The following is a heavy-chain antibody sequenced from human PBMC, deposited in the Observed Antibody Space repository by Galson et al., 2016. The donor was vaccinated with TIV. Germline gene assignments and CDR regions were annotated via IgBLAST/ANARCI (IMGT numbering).Heavy chain of an antibody. CDR2: IISIFRTT. Sequence: SVKVYCKASANTFISYAITWVRQAPGQGLEWMGGIISIFRTTQYAQKFQGRVTITADESMSTAYMELSSLRSDDTAVYYCARTDTLKNYYDSSGYYPFWGQGTLVTVSS. CDR1: ANTFISYA. J-gene: IGHJ4*02. CDR3: ARTDTLKNYYDSSGYYPF. V-gene: IGHV1-69*13. D-gene: IGHD3-22*01.